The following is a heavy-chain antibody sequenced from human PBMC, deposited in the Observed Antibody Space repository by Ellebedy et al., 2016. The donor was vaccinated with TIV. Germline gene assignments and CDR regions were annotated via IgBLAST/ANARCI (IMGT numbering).Heavy chain of an antibody. CDR1: GFAFSSYA. Sequence: GGSLRLSXAASGFAFSSYAMHWVRQAPGKGLAWVSYYADSVKGRFTVSRDNAKNSPYLQLNSLSAEDTAVYYCAREIFLWSLGNYYYGMDVWGHGTTVIVSS. CDR3: AREIFLWSLGNYYYGMDV. V-gene: IGHV3-48*03. D-gene: IGHD3-10*01. J-gene: IGHJ6*02.